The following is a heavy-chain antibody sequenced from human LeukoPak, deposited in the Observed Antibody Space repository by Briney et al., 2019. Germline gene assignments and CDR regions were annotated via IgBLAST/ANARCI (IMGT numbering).Heavy chain of an antibody. J-gene: IGHJ6*03. V-gene: IGHV3-30*04. Sequence: GGSLRLSCAASGFTFSSYAMHWVRQAPGKGLEWVAVISYDGSNKYYADSVKGRFTISRDSSKNTLYLQMNSLRAEDTAVYYCARDGSHPYYYMDVWGKGTTVTVSS. CDR1: GFTFSSYA. CDR3: ARDGSHPYYYMDV. CDR2: ISYDGSNK. D-gene: IGHD3-10*01.